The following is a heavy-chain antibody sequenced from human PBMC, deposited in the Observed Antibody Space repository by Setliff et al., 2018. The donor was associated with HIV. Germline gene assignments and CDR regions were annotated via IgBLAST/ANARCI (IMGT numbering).Heavy chain of an antibody. CDR3: ASAYIAAAGTEYFQH. J-gene: IGHJ1*01. V-gene: IGHV4-61*02. CDR1: GGSISSGSYY. CDR2: IYTSGST. Sequence: SETLPLTCTVSGGSISSGSYYWSWIRQPAGKGLEWIGRIYTSGSTNYNPSLKSRVTISVDTSKNQFSLKLSSVTAADTAVYYCASAYIAAAGTEYFQHWGQGTLVTVSS. D-gene: IGHD6-13*01.